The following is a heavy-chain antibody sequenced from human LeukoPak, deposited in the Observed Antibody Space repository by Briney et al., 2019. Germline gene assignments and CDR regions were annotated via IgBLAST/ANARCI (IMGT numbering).Heavy chain of an antibody. CDR3: ARDPGGGFSAFDL. J-gene: IGHJ3*01. V-gene: IGHV3-23*01. Sequence: GVSLRLSCAASGFTFSSCAMSGGRQAPGKGLEGVSAISGSGVNTYSADSVKGRFTICRDNYKTTLYLQMNRLRDEDTAVYYCARDPGGGFSAFDLWGQGTMVTVSS. CDR2: ISGSGVNT. CDR1: GFTFSSCA. D-gene: IGHD4-23*01.